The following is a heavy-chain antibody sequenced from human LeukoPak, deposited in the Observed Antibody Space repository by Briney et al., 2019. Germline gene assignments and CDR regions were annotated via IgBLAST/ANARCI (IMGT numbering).Heavy chain of an antibody. Sequence: SETLSLTCTVSGGSISSSSYYWGWIRQPPGKGLEWIGSIYYSGSTYYNPSLKSRVTISVGTSKNQFSLKLSSVTAADTAVYYSASFFSGTLKYYYYMDVWGKGTTVTVSS. CDR1: GGSISSSSYY. CDR3: ASFFSGTLKYYYYMDV. V-gene: IGHV4-39*01. CDR2: IYYSGST. D-gene: IGHD5-12*01. J-gene: IGHJ6*03.